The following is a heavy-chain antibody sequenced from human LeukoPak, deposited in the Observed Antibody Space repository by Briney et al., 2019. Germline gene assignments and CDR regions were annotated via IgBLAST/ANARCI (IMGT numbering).Heavy chain of an antibody. Sequence: ASVKVSCKASGYTFTGYCMHWVRQAPGQGLEWMGWINPNSGGTNYAQKFQGWVSMTRDTSISTAYMELSRLRSDDTAVYYCARGSDIVVVVAASPPDYWGQGTLVTVSS. J-gene: IGHJ4*02. D-gene: IGHD2-15*01. CDR3: ARGSDIVVVVAASPPDY. CDR2: INPNSGGT. V-gene: IGHV1-2*04. CDR1: GYTFTGYC.